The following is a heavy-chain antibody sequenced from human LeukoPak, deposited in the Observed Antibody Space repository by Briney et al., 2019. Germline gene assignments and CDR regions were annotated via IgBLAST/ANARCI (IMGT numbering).Heavy chain of an antibody. D-gene: IGHD6-6*01. J-gene: IGHJ3*02. V-gene: IGHV1-2*02. CDR1: GYTFTGYY. CDR3: AREYSSSFYGAFDI. CDR2: INPNSGGT. Sequence: ASVKVSCKASGYTFTGYYMHWVRQAPGQGLEWMGWINPNSGGTNYAQKFQGRVTMTRDTSISTAYMELSRLRSDDTAVYYCAREYSSSFYGAFDIWGQGTMVTVFS.